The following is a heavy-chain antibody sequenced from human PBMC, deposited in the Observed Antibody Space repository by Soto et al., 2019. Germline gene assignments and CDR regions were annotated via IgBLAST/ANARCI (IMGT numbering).Heavy chain of an antibody. CDR1: GYTFTGYR. V-gene: IGHV1-2*02. CDR2: INPNNGDT. CDR3: ARLVGSL. D-gene: IGHD2-15*01. J-gene: IGHJ4*02. Sequence: ASVKVSCKASGYTFTGYRLHWVRQAPGQGLEWVGWINPNNGDTNLAQKFQGSVTMTRDTSITTAYMEPSSLTSDDTAVYYCARLVGSLWGQGTLVTVSS.